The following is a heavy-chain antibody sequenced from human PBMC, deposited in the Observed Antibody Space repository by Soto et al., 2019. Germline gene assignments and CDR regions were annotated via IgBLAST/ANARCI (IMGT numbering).Heavy chain of an antibody. Sequence: LRLSCAASGFTFSSYATSWVRQAPGKGLEWVSAISGSGGSTYYADSVKGRFTIPRDNSKNTLYLQMNSLRAEDTAVYYCAKEGGGRYYGMDVWGQGTTVTVSS. CDR2: ISGSGGST. D-gene: IGHD1-26*01. J-gene: IGHJ6*02. CDR1: GFTFSSYA. CDR3: AKEGGGRYYGMDV. V-gene: IGHV3-23*01.